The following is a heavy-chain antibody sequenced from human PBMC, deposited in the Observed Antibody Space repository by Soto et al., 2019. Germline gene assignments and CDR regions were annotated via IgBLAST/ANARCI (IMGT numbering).Heavy chain of an antibody. CDR3: ARVGGGVRGVIIYYYGMDV. D-gene: IGHD3-10*01. J-gene: IGHJ6*02. V-gene: IGHV3-33*01. CDR2: IWYDGSNK. CDR1: GFTFSSYG. Sequence: GGSLRLSCAASGFTFSSYGMHWVRQAPGKGLEWVAVIWYDGSNKYYAESVKGRFAISRDNSKNTLYLQMNSLRAEDTAVYYCARVGGGVRGVIIYYYGMDVWGQGTTVTVSS.